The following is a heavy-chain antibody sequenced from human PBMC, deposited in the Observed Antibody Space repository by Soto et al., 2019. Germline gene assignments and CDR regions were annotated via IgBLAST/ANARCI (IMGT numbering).Heavy chain of an antibody. CDR3: ATTRNYDFWKFDP. J-gene: IGHJ5*02. V-gene: IGHV4-59*08. CDR1: GGSISSYY. Sequence: ASETLSLTCTVSGGSISSYYWSWIRQPPGKGLEWIGYIYYSGSTNYNPSLKSRVTISVDTSKNQFSLKLSSVTAADTAMYYCATTRNYDFWKFDPWGQGTLVTVSS. CDR2: IYYSGST. D-gene: IGHD3-3*01.